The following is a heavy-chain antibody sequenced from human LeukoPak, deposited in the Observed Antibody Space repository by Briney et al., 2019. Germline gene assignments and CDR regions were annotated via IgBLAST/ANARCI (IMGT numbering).Heavy chain of an antibody. D-gene: IGHD4-23*01. CDR2: IYYSGST. Sequence: SETLSLTCTVSGGSISSYYWSWIRQPPGKGLEWIGYIYYSGSTNYNPSLKSRVTISVDTSMNQFSLKLSSVTAADTAVYYCARDRRNSAGLDYRGQGTLVTVSS. V-gene: IGHV4-59*01. J-gene: IGHJ4*02. CDR1: GGSISSYY. CDR3: ARDRRNSAGLDY.